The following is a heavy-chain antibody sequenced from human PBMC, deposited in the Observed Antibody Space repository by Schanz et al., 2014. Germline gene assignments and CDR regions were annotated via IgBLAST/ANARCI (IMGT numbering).Heavy chain of an antibody. CDR3: AKDGDGGQVDY. CDR2: IYHSGST. D-gene: IGHD3-10*01. Sequence: QVQLQESGPGLVKPSGTLSLTCTVSGGAISSTNWWSWVRQPPGKGLEWIGEIYHSGSTNYNPSLKSRVTMSVDKSKNQFSLKLTSVTAADTAVYYCAKDGDGGQVDYWGQGTLVTVSS. V-gene: IGHV4-4*02. J-gene: IGHJ4*02. CDR1: GGAISSTNW.